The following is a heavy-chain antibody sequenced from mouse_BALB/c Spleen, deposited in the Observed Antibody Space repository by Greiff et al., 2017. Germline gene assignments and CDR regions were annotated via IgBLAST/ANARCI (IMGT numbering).Heavy chain of an antibody. CDR2: ISSGGST. CDR1: GFTFSSYA. CDR3: ARVGSSLYYYAMDY. J-gene: IGHJ4*01. V-gene: IGHV5-6-5*01. D-gene: IGHD1-1*01. Sequence: EVKLMESGGGLVKPGGSLKLSCAASGFTFSSYAMSWVRQTPEKRLEWVASISSGGSTYYPDSVKGRFTISRDNARNILYLQMSSLRSEDTAMYYCARVGSSLYYYAMDYWGQGTSVTVSS.